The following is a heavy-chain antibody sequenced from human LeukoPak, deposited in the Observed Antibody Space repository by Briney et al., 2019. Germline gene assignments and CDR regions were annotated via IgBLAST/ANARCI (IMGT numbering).Heavy chain of an antibody. CDR1: GGSISSYY. J-gene: IGHJ4*02. CDR2: IYYSGST. CDR3: ASHGLAANYYDSSGYYPLDY. D-gene: IGHD3-22*01. V-gene: IGHV4-59*01. Sequence: PSETLSLTCTVSGGSISSYYWSWIRQPPGKGLEWIGYIYYSGSTNYNPSLKSRVTISVDTSKNQFSLKLSSVTAADTAVYYCASHGLAANYYDSSGYYPLDYWGQGTLVTVSS.